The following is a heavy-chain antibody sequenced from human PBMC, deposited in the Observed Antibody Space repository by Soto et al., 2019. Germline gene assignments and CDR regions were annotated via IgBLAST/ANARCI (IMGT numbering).Heavy chain of an antibody. V-gene: IGHV3-30*04. J-gene: IGHJ3*02. CDR1: GFTFSSYA. CDR3: ARLYCSSSSCYSVGAFDI. Sequence: GGSLRLSCAASGFTFSSYAMHWVRQAPGKGLEWVAVIWFDGSDKYYADSVKGRFTISRDNSKSTLHLQMNSLRAEDTAVYYCARLYCSSSSCYSVGAFDIRGQGTVVTVSS. CDR2: IWFDGSDK. D-gene: IGHD2-2*01.